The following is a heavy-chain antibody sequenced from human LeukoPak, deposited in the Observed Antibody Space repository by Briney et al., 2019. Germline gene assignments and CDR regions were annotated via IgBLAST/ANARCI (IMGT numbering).Heavy chain of an antibody. Sequence: GGSLRLSCAASGFTFSGYAMTWVRQAPGKGLEWVSGLSGSGGDTYYADSVKGRFTISRDNAKNSLYLQMNSLRAEDTAVYYCARPTTSGLYSHWGQGTMVTVSS. CDR3: ARPTTSGLYSH. V-gene: IGHV3-23*01. D-gene: IGHD6-19*01. CDR1: GFTFSGYA. J-gene: IGHJ3*01. CDR2: LSGSGGDT.